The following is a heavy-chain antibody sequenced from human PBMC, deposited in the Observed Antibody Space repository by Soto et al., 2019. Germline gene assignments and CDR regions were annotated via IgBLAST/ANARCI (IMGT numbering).Heavy chain of an antibody. J-gene: IGHJ4*02. CDR1: GGSFSGYY. D-gene: IGHD3-10*01. V-gene: IGHV4-34*01. CDR2: INHSGST. Sequence: TSETLSLTCAVYGGSFSGYYWSWIRQPPGKGLEWIGEINHSGSTNYNPSLKSRVTISVDTSKNQFSLKLSSVTAADTAVYYCARGRKNYYGSGSYYAPFYFDYWGQGTLVTVSS. CDR3: ARGRKNYYGSGSYYAPFYFDY.